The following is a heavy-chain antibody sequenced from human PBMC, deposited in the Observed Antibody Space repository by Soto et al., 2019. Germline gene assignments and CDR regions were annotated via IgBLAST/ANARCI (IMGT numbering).Heavy chain of an antibody. V-gene: IGHV4-39*01. Sequence: PSETLSLTCTVSGGSISSSSYYWGWIRQPPGKGLEWIGSIYYSGSTYYNPSLKSRVTISVDTSKNQFSLKLSSVIAADTAVYHCARASNKRGYSYGPDFWGQGTLVTVS. J-gene: IGHJ4*02. D-gene: IGHD5-18*01. CDR1: GGSISSSSYY. CDR3: ARASNKRGYSYGPDF. CDR2: IYYSGST.